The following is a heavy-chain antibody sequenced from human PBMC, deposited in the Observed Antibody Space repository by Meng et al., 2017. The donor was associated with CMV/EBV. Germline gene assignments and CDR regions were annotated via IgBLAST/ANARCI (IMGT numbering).Heavy chain of an antibody. CDR1: GDSFHSYY. V-gene: IGHV4-4*07. J-gene: IGHJ4*02. CDR3: ARDSSGWYPHFDY. D-gene: IGHD6-19*01. CDR2: INPSRST. Sequence: QVPLLQSCAGVVKPCATLSLTCTVSGDSFHSYYWSLIRQPAGKGLGWIGRINPSRSTNYNPSLKRRVVMLVGTSKNKFSLKLSCVTAADTAVYYCARDSSGWYPHFDYWGQGTLVTVFS.